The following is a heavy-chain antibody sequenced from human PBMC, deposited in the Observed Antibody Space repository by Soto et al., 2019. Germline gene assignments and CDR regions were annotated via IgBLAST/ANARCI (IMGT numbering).Heavy chain of an antibody. V-gene: IGHV4-4*02. CDR2: IHHSGST. Sequence: QMQLQESGPGLVKPSETLSLTCAVSSASIITEQRWTWVRQPPGKGLEWIGEIHHSGSTSNNPSFRSRVTMSVDKSKNQFSLNLNSVTAADTAVYYCARSFGWYAIDHWGQGTLVIVSS. CDR3: ARSFGWYAIDH. D-gene: IGHD6-19*01. CDR1: SASIITEQR. J-gene: IGHJ4*02.